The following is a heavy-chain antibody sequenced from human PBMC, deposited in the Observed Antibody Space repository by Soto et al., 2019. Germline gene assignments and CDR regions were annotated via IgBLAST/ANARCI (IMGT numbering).Heavy chain of an antibody. Sequence: ASVKVSCKASGYTFTSHGISWLRQAPGQGLEWMGWISGSNGNTNYAQKLQGRVTLATDTSTSTAYMELTSLRSDDTAIYYCARDRKGSWFDAFDIWGQGTMVTVSS. CDR1: GYTFTSHG. V-gene: IGHV1-18*04. D-gene: IGHD6-13*01. CDR3: ARDRKGSWFDAFDI. J-gene: IGHJ3*02. CDR2: ISGSNGNT.